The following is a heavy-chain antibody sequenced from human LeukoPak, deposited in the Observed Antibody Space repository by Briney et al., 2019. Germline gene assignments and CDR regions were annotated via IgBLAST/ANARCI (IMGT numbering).Heavy chain of an antibody. CDR3: ARDLLDSSRYYVYYYYGMDV. Sequence: ASVKVSCKASGYTFIDNYFHWVRQAPGQGLEWMGWINPNTAVTHYAQKFQGRVTMTRDTSISTAYLELSRLKSGDTAVYYCARDLLDSSRYYVYYYYGMDVWGQGTTVTVSS. CDR2: INPNTAVT. D-gene: IGHD3-22*01. V-gene: IGHV1-2*02. J-gene: IGHJ6*02. CDR1: GYTFIDNY.